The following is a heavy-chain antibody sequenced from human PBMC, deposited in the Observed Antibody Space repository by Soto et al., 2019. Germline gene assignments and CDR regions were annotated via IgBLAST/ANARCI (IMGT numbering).Heavy chain of an antibody. CDR3: AAYDSSGYYDY. V-gene: IGHV4-61*01. CDR2: IYYSGST. CDR1: GGSVSSGNYY. D-gene: IGHD3-22*01. Sequence: PSETLSLTCTVSGGSVSSGNYYWSWIRQPPGKGLECIGYIYYSGSTNYNPSLKSRVTISVDTSKNQFSLKLSSVTAADTAVYYCAAYDSSGYYDYWGQGTLVTVSS. J-gene: IGHJ4*02.